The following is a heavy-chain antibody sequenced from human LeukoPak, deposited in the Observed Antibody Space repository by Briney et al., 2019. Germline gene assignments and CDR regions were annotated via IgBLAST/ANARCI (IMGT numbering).Heavy chain of an antibody. CDR2: ISGSGGST. D-gene: IGHD3-22*01. CDR3: AKELVVITLGLDY. J-gene: IGHJ4*02. CDR1: GFSLSSYW. Sequence: GGSLRLSCAASGFSLSSYWMTWVRQAPGKGLEWVSAISGSGGSTYYADSVKGRFTISRDNSKNTLYLQMNSLRAEDTAVYYCAKELVVITLGLDYWGQGTLVTVSS. V-gene: IGHV3-23*01.